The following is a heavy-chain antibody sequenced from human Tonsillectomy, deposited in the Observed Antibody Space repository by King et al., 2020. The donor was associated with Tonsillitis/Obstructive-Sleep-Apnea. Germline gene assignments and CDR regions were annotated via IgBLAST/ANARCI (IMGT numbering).Heavy chain of an antibody. J-gene: IGHJ3*02. Sequence: VQLVESGGGVVQPGRSRRLSWVASGVTFRHYAMHWVRQAPGKGLEWAALISSDGYNKYYVDSVKGRFNISRDNSKNTLYLQMNFLRPEDTAVYYCARGEMATISPAFDIWGQGTMVTVSS. CDR2: ISSDGYNK. D-gene: IGHD5-24*01. V-gene: IGHV3-30*04. CDR1: GVTFRHYA. CDR3: ARGEMATISPAFDI.